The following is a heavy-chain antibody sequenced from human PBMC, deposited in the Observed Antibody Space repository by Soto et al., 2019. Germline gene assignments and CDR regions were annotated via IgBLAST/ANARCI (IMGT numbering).Heavy chain of an antibody. CDR3: AKDVVVGATTGLGDYYYYYGMDV. J-gene: IGHJ6*02. Sequence: GGSLRLSCAAPGFTFSSYGMHWVRQAPGKGLEWVAVISYDESNKYYADSVKGRFTISRDNSKNTLYLQMNSLRAEDTAVYYCAKDVVVGATTGLGDYYYYYGMDVWGQGTTVTVSS. CDR2: ISYDESNK. V-gene: IGHV3-30*18. CDR1: GFTFSSYG. D-gene: IGHD1-26*01.